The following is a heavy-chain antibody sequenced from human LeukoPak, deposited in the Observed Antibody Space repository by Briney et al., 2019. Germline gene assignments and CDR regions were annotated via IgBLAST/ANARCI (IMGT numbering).Heavy chain of an antibody. CDR3: ARGLISGDYSKSFEY. J-gene: IGHJ4*02. CDR1: GGSFSGYY. Sequence: PSETLSLTCAVYGGSFSGYYWSWIRQPPGKGLEWIGEMNHSGSTSHNPSLKGRVTISVDTSKNQFSLKVTSVTAADTAVYYCARGLISGDYSKSFEYWGQGTLVTVSS. D-gene: IGHD4-11*01. V-gene: IGHV4-34*01. CDR2: MNHSGST.